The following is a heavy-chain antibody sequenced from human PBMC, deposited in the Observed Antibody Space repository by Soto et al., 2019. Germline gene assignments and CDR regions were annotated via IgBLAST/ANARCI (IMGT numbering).Heavy chain of an antibody. Sequence: ASVKVSCKASGYTFPSYGFSWVRQAPGQGLEWMGWISAYNGDTNYAQKPQGRVTMTTDTSTSTAYMELRSLKSDDTAVYYCARGREYCSSTICYRNTLYNAFDIWGQGTRVTVSS. D-gene: IGHD2-2*01. V-gene: IGHV1-18*01. J-gene: IGHJ3*02. CDR1: GYTFPSYG. CDR3: ARGREYCSSTICYRNTLYNAFDI. CDR2: ISAYNGDT.